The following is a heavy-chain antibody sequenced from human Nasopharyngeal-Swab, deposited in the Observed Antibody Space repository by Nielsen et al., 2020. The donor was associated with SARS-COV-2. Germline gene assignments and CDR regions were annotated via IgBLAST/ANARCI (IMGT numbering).Heavy chain of an antibody. J-gene: IGHJ4*02. CDR2: ISSSSSTI. D-gene: IGHD3-16*02. CDR3: ARGVWGSYRDYFDY. Sequence: VRQMPGKGLEWVSYISSSSSTIYYADSAKGRFTISGDNAKNSLYLQMNSLRAEDTAVYYCARGVWGSYRDYFDYWGQGTLVTVS. V-gene: IGHV3-48*01.